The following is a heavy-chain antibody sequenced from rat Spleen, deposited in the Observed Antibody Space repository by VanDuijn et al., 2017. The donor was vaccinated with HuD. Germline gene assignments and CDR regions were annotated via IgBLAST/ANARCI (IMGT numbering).Heavy chain of an antibody. Sequence: EVQLVESGGGLVQPGKSLKLSCVASGFTFSSYWMYWIRQAPGEGLEWISSISPDGASTYYPDSVRGRLTISRDNAENTVYLQMDSLRSEDTATYYCTSHYDGTYPFTYWGQGTLVTVSS. CDR2: ISPDGAST. CDR3: TSHYDGTYPFTY. V-gene: IGHV5-58*01. J-gene: IGHJ3*01. D-gene: IGHD1-12*02. CDR1: GFTFSSYW.